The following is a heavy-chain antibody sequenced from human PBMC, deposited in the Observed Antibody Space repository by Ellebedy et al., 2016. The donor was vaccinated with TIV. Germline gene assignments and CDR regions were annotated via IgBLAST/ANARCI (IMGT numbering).Heavy chain of an antibody. V-gene: IGHV3-33*01. CDR2: IWNDGSNK. D-gene: IGHD2-2*01. J-gene: IGHJ4*02. CDR3: AREVVHSGNFDS. CDR1: GFTFSSYG. Sequence: GGSLRLSXAASGFTFSSYGMHWVRQAPGKGLEWVAAIWNDGSNKYYADSVKGRFSISRDNSENTLYLQMNGLRAEDTAVYYCAREVVHSGNFDSWGQGTLVTVSS.